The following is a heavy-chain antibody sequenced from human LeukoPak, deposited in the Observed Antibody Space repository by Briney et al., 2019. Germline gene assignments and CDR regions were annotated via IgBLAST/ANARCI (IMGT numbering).Heavy chain of an antibody. CDR1: GGSISSGGYY. CDR2: IYYSGST. Sequence: SQTLSLTHTVSGGSISSGGYYWSWIRQHPGKGLEWIGYIYYSGSTYYNPSLKSRVTISVDTSKNQFSLKLSSVTAADTAVYYCARDGGYCSSTSCYVYWGQGTLVTVSS. J-gene: IGHJ4*02. CDR3: ARDGGYCSSTSCYVY. V-gene: IGHV4-31*03. D-gene: IGHD2-2*01.